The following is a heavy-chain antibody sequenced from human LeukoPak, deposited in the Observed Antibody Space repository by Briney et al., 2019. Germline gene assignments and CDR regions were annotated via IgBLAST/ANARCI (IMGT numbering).Heavy chain of an antibody. Sequence: GSSVKVSCKASGGTFSSYAISWVRQAPGQGLEWMGRIIPIFGTANYAQKFQGRVTITTDESTSTAYMELSSLRSEDTAVYYCARDLRRGGADSWFDPWGQGTLVTVSS. D-gene: IGHD2-21*01. V-gene: IGHV1-69*05. CDR3: ARDLRRGGADSWFDP. J-gene: IGHJ5*02. CDR1: GGTFSSYA. CDR2: IIPIFGTA.